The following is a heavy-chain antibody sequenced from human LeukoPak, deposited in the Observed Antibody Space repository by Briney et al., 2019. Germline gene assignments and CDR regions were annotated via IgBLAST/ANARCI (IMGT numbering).Heavy chain of an antibody. J-gene: IGHJ4*02. D-gene: IGHD5-18*01. CDR3: ARDDGYSYGYAFDY. Sequence: SETLSLTCAVSGGSISSSNWWIWVRQPPGKGLEWIGYIYYSGSTNYNPSLKSRVTISVDTSKNQFSLKLSSVTAADTAVYYCARDDGYSYGYAFDYWGQGTLVTVSS. V-gene: IGHV4-4*02. CDR2: IYYSGST. CDR1: GGSISSSNW.